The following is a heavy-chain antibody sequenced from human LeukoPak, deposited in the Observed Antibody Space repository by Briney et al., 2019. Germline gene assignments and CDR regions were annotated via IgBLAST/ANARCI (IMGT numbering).Heavy chain of an antibody. CDR1: GFTFSSYA. CDR3: AKKEGQAFDI. Sequence: PVGSLRLSCAASGFTFSSYAMSWVRQAPGKGLEWVSSLSGSGDTTYYADSVKGRFTISRDNSKKTLFLQMNSLRAEDTAIYYCAKKEGQAFDIWGQGTMVTVSS. CDR2: LSGSGDTT. V-gene: IGHV3-23*01. J-gene: IGHJ3*02.